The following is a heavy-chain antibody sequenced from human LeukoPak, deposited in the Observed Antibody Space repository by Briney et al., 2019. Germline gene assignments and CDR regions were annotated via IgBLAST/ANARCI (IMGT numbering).Heavy chain of an antibody. CDR2: IYSGGST. D-gene: IGHD3-9*01. CDR3: TRGHTNWERPSLRYFAPEDV. CDR1: GFTVSSNY. Sequence: GGSLRLSCAASGFTVSSNYMSWVRQAPGKGLEWVSVIYSGGSTYYADSVKGRFTISRDNSKNTLYLQMNSLRAEDTAVYYCTRGHTNWERPSLRYFAPEDVWGKGTTVTVSS. V-gene: IGHV3-53*01. J-gene: IGHJ6*04.